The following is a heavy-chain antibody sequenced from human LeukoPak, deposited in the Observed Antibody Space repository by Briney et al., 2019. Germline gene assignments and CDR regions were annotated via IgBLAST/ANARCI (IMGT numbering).Heavy chain of an antibody. D-gene: IGHD1-26*01. CDR1: GFTFSSYW. CDR3: AKERVRGSYYFDY. J-gene: IGHJ4*02. V-gene: IGHV3-7*01. Sequence: SGGSLRLSCAASGFTFSSYWMSWVRQAPGKGLEWVANIKQDGSEKYYVDSVKGRFTISRDNAKNSLYLQMNSLRAEDTAVYYCAKERVRGSYYFDYWGQGTLVTVSS. CDR2: IKQDGSEK.